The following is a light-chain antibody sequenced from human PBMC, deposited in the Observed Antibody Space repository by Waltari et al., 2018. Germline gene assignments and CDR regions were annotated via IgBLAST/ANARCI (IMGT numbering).Light chain of an antibody. CDR2: KAS. CDR1: QSISNS. CDR3: QQYNSYSLLT. Sequence: DIQMTQSPATLSASVGDRFTSTCRASQSISNSLAWDQQKPGKAPKHLIYKASTLESGGPSRFSGSGSGTEFTLTISSLQPDDVATYYCQQYNSYSLLTFGGGTKVEIK. J-gene: IGKJ4*01. V-gene: IGKV1-5*03.